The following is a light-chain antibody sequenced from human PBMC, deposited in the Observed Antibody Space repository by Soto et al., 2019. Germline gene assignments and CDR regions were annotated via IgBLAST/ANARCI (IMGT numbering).Light chain of an antibody. CDR3: LLSYSGARV. CDR2: HTS. CDR1: TGAVTSAHY. J-gene: IGLJ2*01. V-gene: IGLV7-46*01. Sequence: QAVVTQEPSLTVSPGGTVTLTCGSSTGAVTSAHYPYWFQQKPGQAPRTLIYHTSNKHSWTPARFSGSLLGGKAALTLSGAQPEDEAEYYCLLSYSGARVFGGGTKLTVL.